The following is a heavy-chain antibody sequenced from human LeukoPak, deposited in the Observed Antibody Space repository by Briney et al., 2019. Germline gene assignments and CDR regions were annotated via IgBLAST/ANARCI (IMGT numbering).Heavy chain of an antibody. Sequence: SETLSLTCTVSGGSISSSSYYWGWIRQPPGKGLEWIGSIYYSGSTYYNPSLKSRVTISEDTSKNQFSLKLSSVTAADTAVYYCARRVSYDSSGYGYWGQGTLVTVSS. D-gene: IGHD3-22*01. J-gene: IGHJ4*02. CDR3: ARRVSYDSSGYGY. CDR1: GGSISSSSYY. CDR2: IYYSGST. V-gene: IGHV4-39*01.